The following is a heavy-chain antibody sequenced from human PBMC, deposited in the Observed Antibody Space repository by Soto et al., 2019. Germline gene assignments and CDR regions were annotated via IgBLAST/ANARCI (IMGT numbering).Heavy chain of an antibody. J-gene: IGHJ1*01. CDR3: ATPYYFNH. CDR2: ISDDSSYI. V-gene: IGHV3-21*06. D-gene: IGHD3-16*01. CDR1: GFMFSAYT. Sequence: GGSLRLSCAASGFMFSAYTMNWVRQAPGKRLEWLSSISDDSSYIDYADSLRGRFTVSRDNARNSLYLQIDSLGVEDTAVYYCATPYYFNHWGPGTLVTVSS.